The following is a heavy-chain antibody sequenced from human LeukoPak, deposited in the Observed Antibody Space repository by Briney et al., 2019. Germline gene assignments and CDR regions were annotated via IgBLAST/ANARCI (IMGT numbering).Heavy chain of an antibody. Sequence: ASVKVSCKASGYTFTGYYMHWVRQAPGHGLEWMGWTNSNSGGTNYAQKFQGRVTMTRDTSISTAYMELSSLRSDDTAVYYCARYSSGRPPFDYWGQGTLVTVSS. CDR1: GYTFTGYY. V-gene: IGHV1-2*02. J-gene: IGHJ4*02. CDR2: TNSNSGGT. D-gene: IGHD3-22*01. CDR3: ARYSSGRPPFDY.